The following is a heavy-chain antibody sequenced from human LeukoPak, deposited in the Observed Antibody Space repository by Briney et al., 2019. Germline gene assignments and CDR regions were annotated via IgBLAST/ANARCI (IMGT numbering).Heavy chain of an antibody. V-gene: IGHV1-2*02. CDR3: ARTDIVVVVAATPLYFQH. D-gene: IGHD2-15*01. Sequence: GASVKVSCKASGFTFTAYHMRWVRQAPGQGLEWMGWINPNSGGTNYAQKFQGRVTMTRDTSISTAYMELSGLRSDDTAVYYCARTDIVVVVAATPLYFQHWGQGTLVTVSS. CDR1: GFTFTAYH. J-gene: IGHJ1*01. CDR2: INPNSGGT.